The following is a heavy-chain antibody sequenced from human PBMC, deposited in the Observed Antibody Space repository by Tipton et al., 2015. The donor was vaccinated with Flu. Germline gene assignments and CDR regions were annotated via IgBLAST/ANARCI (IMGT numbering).Heavy chain of an antibody. CDR1: GFSISSGYY. CDR2: IYYNGNT. J-gene: IGHJ4*02. Sequence: GLVKPSDTLSLTCTVSGFSISSGYYWGWIRQPPGKGLEWIGSIYYNGNTFYNPPLKSRVTLSVDTSKNQFSLKLSSVTAADTAIYYCARDEGGGYFDTVARAVFDYWGRGTQVTVSS. D-gene: IGHD3-22*01. CDR3: ARDEGGGYFDTVARAVFDY. V-gene: IGHV4-38-2*02.